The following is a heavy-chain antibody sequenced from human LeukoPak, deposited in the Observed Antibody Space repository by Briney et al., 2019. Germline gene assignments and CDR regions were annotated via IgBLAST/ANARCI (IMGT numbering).Heavy chain of an antibody. CDR3: ARVAEYYDILTGYPGGCYFDY. J-gene: IGHJ4*02. CDR1: GGSISSYY. CDR2: IYYSGST. D-gene: IGHD3-9*01. Sequence: SETLSLTCTVSGGSISSYYWSWIRQPPGKGLEWIGYIYYSGSTSYNPSLKSRVTISVDTSKNQSSLKLSSVTAADTAVYYCARVAEYYDILTGYPGGCYFDYWGQGTLVTVSS. V-gene: IGHV4-59*01.